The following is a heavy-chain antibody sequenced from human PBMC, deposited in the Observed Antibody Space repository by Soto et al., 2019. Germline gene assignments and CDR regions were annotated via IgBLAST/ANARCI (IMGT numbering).Heavy chain of an antibody. CDR1: GGTVSSYA. CDR3: AKENGSGSYSWFDP. J-gene: IGHJ5*02. V-gene: IGHV1-69*13. CDR2: IIPIFGTA. D-gene: IGHD3-10*01. Sequence: SVQVSCKASGGTVSSYAISWVRQAPGQGLEWMGGIIPIFGTANYAQKFQGRVTITADESTSTAYMELSSLRSEDTAVYYRAKENGSGSYSWFDPWGQGTLVTVSS.